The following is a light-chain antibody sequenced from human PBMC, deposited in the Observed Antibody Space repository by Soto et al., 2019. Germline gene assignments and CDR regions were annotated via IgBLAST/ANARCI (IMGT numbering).Light chain of an antibody. CDR1: QRVSSN. CDR3: QQYNNWPLT. V-gene: IGKV3-15*01. CDR2: DAF. J-gene: IGKJ4*01. Sequence: EIMLTQSPATLSVSPGERATLSCRASQRVSSNFAWYQQKPGQPPRLLIYDAFTRATGIPARFSGSGSGTEFTLTISSLLSEDFATYYCQQYNNWPLTFGGGTKVQIK.